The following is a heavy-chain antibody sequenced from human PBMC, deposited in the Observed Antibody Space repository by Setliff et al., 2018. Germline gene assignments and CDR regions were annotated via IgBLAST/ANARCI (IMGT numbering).Heavy chain of an antibody. CDR1: GFTFSSYS. Sequence: PGGSLRLSCAASGFTFSSYSMNWVRQAPGKGLEWVSSISSSSNDIYYADSVKGRFTISRDNAKISRYLQMSSLRAEDTAVYYCARWTSRAVDYWGQGTLVTVSS. J-gene: IGHJ4*02. CDR2: ISSSSNDI. V-gene: IGHV3-21*04. CDR3: ARWTSRAVDY. D-gene: IGHD6-6*01.